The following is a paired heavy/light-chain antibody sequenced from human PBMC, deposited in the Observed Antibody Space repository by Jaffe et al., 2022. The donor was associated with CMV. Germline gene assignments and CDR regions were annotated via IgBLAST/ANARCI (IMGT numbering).Heavy chain of an antibody. V-gene: IGHV5-51*01. CDR2: IYPGDSDT. CDR1: GYTFTTYW. Sequence: EVQLVQSGAEVKKPGESLRISCKGSGYTFTTYWIGWVRQMPGKGLEWMGIIYPGDSDTKYSPSFQGQVTISADRSINTAYLQWSSLKASDTAMYYCARHGINGWYLNVFDLWGQGTMVTVSS. CDR3: ARHGINGWYLNVFDL. J-gene: IGHJ3*01. D-gene: IGHD6-19*01.
Light chain of an antibody. J-gene: IGLJ2*01. CDR2: DVT. CDR1: SSDIGAHNY. V-gene: IGLV2-14*03. Sequence: QSVLAQPASVSGSPGQSITISCTGTSSDIGAHNYVSWYQQHPGKAPKVMIYDVTNRPSGVSNRFSGSKSGNTASLTISGLQAEDEADYYCTSHTITSNSVLFGGGTKLTVL. CDR3: TSHTITSNSVL.